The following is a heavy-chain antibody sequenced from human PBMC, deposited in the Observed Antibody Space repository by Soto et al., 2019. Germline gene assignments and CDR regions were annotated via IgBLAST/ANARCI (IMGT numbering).Heavy chain of an antibody. CDR1: GFPFSDYY. CDR3: GRRRPTGDYNY. D-gene: IGHD3-9*01. V-gene: IGHV3-11*05. CDR2: IGSSSSYT. J-gene: IGHJ4*02. Sequence: QVQLVESGGDLVKPGGSLRLSSAASGFPFSDYYMSWIRQAPGKGLEWVSSIGSSSSYTNYADSVKGRFTISRDNAKNSLYLQMNSLRADDTAVYYCGRRRPTGDYNYWGQGTLVTVSA.